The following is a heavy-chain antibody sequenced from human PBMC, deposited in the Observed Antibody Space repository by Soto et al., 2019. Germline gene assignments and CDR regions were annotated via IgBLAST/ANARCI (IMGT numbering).Heavy chain of an antibody. V-gene: IGHV4-39*01. J-gene: IGHJ4*02. CDR1: GGSISSSSYY. CDR3: ARQYYDSSGYSIDY. D-gene: IGHD3-22*01. CDR2: SYYSGST. Sequence: SVTLSLTCTVSGGSISSSSYYWGGIRQPPGKGLEWIGSSYYSGSTYYNPSLKSRVTISVDTSKNQFPLKLSSVTAADTAVYYCARQYYDSSGYSIDYWGQGNLVTVSS.